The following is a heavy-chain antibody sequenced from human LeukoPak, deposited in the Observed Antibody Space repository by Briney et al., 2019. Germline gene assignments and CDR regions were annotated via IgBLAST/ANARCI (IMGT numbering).Heavy chain of an antibody. J-gene: IGHJ4*02. Sequence: TGRSLRLSCAASGFTFSSYAMHWVRQAPGKGLEWVAVISYDGSNKYYAGSVKGRFTISRDNSKNTLYLQMNSLRAEDTAVYYRARDLRDGHNFEFGYWGQGTLVTVSS. V-gene: IGHV3-30-3*01. CDR2: ISYDGSNK. CDR3: ARDLRDGHNFEFGY. D-gene: IGHD5-24*01. CDR1: GFTFSSYA.